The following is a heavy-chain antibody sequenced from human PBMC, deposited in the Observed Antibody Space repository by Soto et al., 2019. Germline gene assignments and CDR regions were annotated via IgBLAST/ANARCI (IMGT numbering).Heavy chain of an antibody. J-gene: IGHJ6*02. CDR1: GFTFSSYG. CDR2: ISYDGSNT. Sequence: GGSLRLSCVASGFTFSSYGMHWVRQAPGKGLEWVAIISYDGSNTYYADSVKGRFTISRDNAKNTLYLQMNSLRAEDTAVYYCARYDSSGYYWPYYYYGMDVWGQGTTVTVSS. V-gene: IGHV3-30*03. D-gene: IGHD3-22*01. CDR3: ARYDSSGYYWPYYYYGMDV.